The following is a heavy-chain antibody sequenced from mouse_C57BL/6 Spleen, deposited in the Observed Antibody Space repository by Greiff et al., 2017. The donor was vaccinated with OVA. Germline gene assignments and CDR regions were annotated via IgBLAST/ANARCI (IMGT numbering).Heavy chain of an antibody. Sequence: EVKLVESGGGLVKPGGSLKLSCAASGFTFSDYGMHWVRQAPEKGLEWVAYISSGSSTIYYADTVKGRFTISRDNAKNTLFLQMTSLRSEDTAMYYCAITAVVEVDYWGQGTSVTVSS. V-gene: IGHV5-17*01. J-gene: IGHJ4*01. CDR1: GFTFSDYG. CDR2: ISSGSSTI. CDR3: AITAVVEVDY. D-gene: IGHD1-1*01.